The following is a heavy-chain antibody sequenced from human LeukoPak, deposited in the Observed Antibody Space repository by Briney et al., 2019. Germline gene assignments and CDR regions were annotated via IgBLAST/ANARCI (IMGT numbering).Heavy chain of an antibody. J-gene: IGHJ4*02. CDR1: GGSFSGYY. CDR3: ASGYSYGLVDC. Sequence: SETLSLTCAVYGGSFSGYYWSWIRQPPGKGLEWIGEINHSGSTNYNPSLKSRVTISVDTSKNQFSLKLSSVTAADTAVYYCASGYSYGLVDCWGQGTLVTVSS. D-gene: IGHD5-18*01. CDR2: INHSGST. V-gene: IGHV4-34*01.